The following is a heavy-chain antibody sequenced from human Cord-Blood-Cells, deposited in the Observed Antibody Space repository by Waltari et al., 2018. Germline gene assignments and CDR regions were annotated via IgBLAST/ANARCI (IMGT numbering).Heavy chain of an antibody. CDR3: ARDKLGMGMDV. J-gene: IGHJ3*01. CDR1: GYTFTGYY. CDR2: INPSSGGT. V-gene: IGHV1-2*04. D-gene: IGHD7-27*01. Sequence: QVQLVQSGAEVKKPGASVKVSCKASGYTFTGYYMHWVRQAPGQGLEGMGWINPSSGGTNYEQKFQGWVTMTRDTSISTAYMELSRLRSDDTAVYYCARDKLGMGMDVWGQGTMVTVSS.